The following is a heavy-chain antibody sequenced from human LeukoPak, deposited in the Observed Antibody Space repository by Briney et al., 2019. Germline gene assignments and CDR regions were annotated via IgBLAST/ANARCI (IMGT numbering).Heavy chain of an antibody. D-gene: IGHD2-15*01. V-gene: IGHV1-24*01. CDR2: FDPEYGEG. J-gene: IGHJ3*02. CDR3: AKPQHIVVVGDAFDI. Sequence: KGXXXXGGFDPEYGEGIYAQNFKARVTMTEDTSTDTAYMELRSLRSDDTAVYYCAKPQHIVVVGDAFDIWGQGTMVTVSS.